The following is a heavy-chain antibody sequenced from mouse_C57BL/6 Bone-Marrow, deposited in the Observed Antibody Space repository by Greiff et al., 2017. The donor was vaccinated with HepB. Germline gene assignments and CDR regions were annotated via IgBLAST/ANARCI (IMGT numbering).Heavy chain of an antibody. D-gene: IGHD1-3*01. Sequence: QVQLQQSGAELARPGASVKMSCKASGYTFTSYTMHWVKQRPGQGLEWIGYINPSSGYTKYNQKFKDKATLTADKSSSTASMQLSSLTSEDSAVYYCARKGELRSYYAMDYWGQGTSVTVSS. J-gene: IGHJ4*01. V-gene: IGHV1-4*01. CDR2: INPSSGYT. CDR1: GYTFTSYT. CDR3: ARKGELRSYYAMDY.